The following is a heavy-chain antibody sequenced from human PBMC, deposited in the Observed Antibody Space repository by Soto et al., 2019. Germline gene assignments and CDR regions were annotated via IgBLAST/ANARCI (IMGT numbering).Heavy chain of an antibody. V-gene: IGHV3-30*03. CDR1: GFPFTSYG. CDR2: ISYDGSDK. J-gene: IGHJ4*02. Sequence: QVQLVESGGGVVQPGRSLRLSCAASGFPFTSYGMHWVREGPDKGLEWVAIISYDGSDKYYADSVKGRFTISRDNSKNTLDLQMNSLRPEDPSLYYCVGGQYYFDYRGQGTLVIVSS. D-gene: IGHD3-10*01. CDR3: VGGQYYFDY.